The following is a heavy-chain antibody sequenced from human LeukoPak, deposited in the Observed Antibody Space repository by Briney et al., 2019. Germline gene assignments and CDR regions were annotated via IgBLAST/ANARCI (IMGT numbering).Heavy chain of an antibody. CDR2: IIPIFGTA. CDR1: GGTFSSYA. V-gene: IGHV1-69*13. D-gene: IGHD3-22*01. J-gene: IGHJ5*02. CDR3: ARDFLPKYYYDSSGSSWFDP. Sequence: SVXVSCKASGGTFSSYAISWVRQAPGQGLEWMGGIIPIFGTANYAQKFQGRVTITADEYKSTAYMEVSRLRWEETAVYYCARDFLPKYYYDSSGSSWFDPWGQGTLVTVSS.